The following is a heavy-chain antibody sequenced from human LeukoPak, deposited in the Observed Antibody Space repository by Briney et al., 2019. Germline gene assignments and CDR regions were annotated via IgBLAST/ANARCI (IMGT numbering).Heavy chain of an antibody. CDR3: ASGDYYYGMDV. J-gene: IGHJ6*02. V-gene: IGHV3-53*01. CDR2: IYSGGST. Sequence: GGSLRLSCAASGFTVSSNYMSWVRQALGKGLEWVSVIYSGGSTYYADSVKGRFTISRDNSKNTLYLQMNSLRAEDTAVYYCASGDYYYGMDVWGQGTTVTVSS. D-gene: IGHD3-10*01. CDR1: GFTVSSNY.